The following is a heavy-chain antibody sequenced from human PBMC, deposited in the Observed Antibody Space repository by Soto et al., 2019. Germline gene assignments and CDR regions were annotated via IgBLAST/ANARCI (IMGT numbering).Heavy chain of an antibody. V-gene: IGHV2-5*02. CDR1: GFSLTTSGVG. Sequence: QITLKESGPTLVKPTQTLTLTCTFSGFSLTTSGVGVGWIREPPEKALERLALIYCDDDKRHSPSPKSRLTITKDTSKNQVVLTMTNMDPADTATYFCAHRTTTVTWWFDPWGQGTLVTVSS. CDR2: IYCDDDK. D-gene: IGHD4-17*01. CDR3: AHRTTTVTWWFDP. J-gene: IGHJ5*02.